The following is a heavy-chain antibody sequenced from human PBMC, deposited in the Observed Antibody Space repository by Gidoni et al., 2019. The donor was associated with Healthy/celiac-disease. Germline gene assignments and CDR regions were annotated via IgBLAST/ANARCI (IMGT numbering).Heavy chain of an antibody. CDR1: RGSFSGYY. Sequence: QVQLQQWGAGLLKPSDTLSLTCALYRGSFSGYYWSWIRQPPGKGLEWIGEINHSGSTNYNPSLKKRVTITVDTSKNRFSLKLSTVTAADTAVYYCAGENGSGGYYWECFQHWGQGTLVTVSS. V-gene: IGHV4-34*01. J-gene: IGHJ1*01. D-gene: IGHD3-22*01. CDR2: INHSGST. CDR3: AGENGSGGYYWECFQH.